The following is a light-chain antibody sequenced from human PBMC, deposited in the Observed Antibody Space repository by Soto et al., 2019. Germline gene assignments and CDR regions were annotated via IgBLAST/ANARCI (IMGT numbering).Light chain of an antibody. CDR2: GAS. CDR3: QQYSDWPLVT. Sequence: EIVMTQSPATLSVSPGERATLSCRASQSVSAYLAWYLQKPGQAPRLLIYGASTRATGIPARFSGSGSGTEFTLTISSLQSEDSAVYHCQQYSDWPLVTFGGGTKVEI. V-gene: IGKV3-15*01. J-gene: IGKJ4*01. CDR1: QSVSAY.